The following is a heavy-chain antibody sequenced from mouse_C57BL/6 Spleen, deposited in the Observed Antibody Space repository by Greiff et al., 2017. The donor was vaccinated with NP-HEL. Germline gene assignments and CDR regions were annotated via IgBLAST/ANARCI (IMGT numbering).Heavy chain of an antibody. J-gene: IGHJ1*03. V-gene: IGHV1-76*01. CDR3: ARCLGEDWYFDV. Sequence: VQLQQSGAELVRPGASVKLSCKASGYTFTDYYINWVKQRPGQGLEWIARIYPGSGNTYYNEKFKGKATLTAEKSSSTAYMQLSSLTSDDSAVYFCARCLGEDWYFDVWGTGTTVTVSS. D-gene: IGHD4-1*01. CDR2: IYPGSGNT. CDR1: GYTFTDYY.